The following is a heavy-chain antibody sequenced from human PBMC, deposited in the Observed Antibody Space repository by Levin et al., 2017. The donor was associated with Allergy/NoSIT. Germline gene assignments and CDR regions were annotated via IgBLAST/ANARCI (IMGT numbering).Heavy chain of an antibody. Sequence: LSLTCAASGFTFSSYSMNWVRQAPGKGLEWVSSISSSSSYIYYADSVKGRFTISRDNAKNSLYLQMNSLRAEDTAVYYCARDGNDILTGYYPAFDYWGQGTLVTVSS. D-gene: IGHD3-9*01. CDR2: ISSSSSYI. J-gene: IGHJ4*02. V-gene: IGHV3-21*01. CDR1: GFTFSSYS. CDR3: ARDGNDILTGYYPAFDY.